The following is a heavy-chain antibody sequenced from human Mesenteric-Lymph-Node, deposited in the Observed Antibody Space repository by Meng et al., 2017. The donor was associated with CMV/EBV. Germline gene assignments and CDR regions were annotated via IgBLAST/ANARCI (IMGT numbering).Heavy chain of an antibody. D-gene: IGHD2-8*01. J-gene: IGHJ6*02. V-gene: IGHV3-21*01. CDR1: GFTFSTYS. Sequence: GESLKISCAASGFTFSTYSMSWVRQAPGKGLEWVSSIMTISNYIYYADSVKGRFTISRDNAKNSLYLQMNSLRAEDTAVYYCATIGYCTNGVCYHYYGMDVWGQGTTVTVSS. CDR3: ATIGYCTNGVCYHYYGMDV. CDR2: IMTISNYI.